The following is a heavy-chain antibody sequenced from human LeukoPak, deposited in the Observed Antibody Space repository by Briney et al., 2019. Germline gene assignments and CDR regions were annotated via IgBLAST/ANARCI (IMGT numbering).Heavy chain of an antibody. Sequence: GGPLRLSCAASGFTFDDYGMSWVRQAPGKGLEWVSGINWNGGSTGYADSVKGRFTISRDNAKNSLYLQMNSLRAEDTALYYCAHSKYSSSWADAFDIWGQGTMVTVSP. CDR3: AHSKYSSSWADAFDI. J-gene: IGHJ3*02. V-gene: IGHV3-20*04. CDR2: INWNGGST. CDR1: GFTFDDYG. D-gene: IGHD6-13*01.